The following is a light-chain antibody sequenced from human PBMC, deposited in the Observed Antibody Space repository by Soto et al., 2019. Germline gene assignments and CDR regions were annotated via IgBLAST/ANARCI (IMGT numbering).Light chain of an antibody. CDR3: QQYYSTPLT. J-gene: IGKJ4*01. CDR2: WAS. Sequence: DIVMTQSPDSLAVSLGERATINCRSSQSVLYSSDSKNYFAWYQQKPGQPPKLLISWASTRESGVPDRFSGSGSGTDFTFTISSLQSEDVAVYYCQQYYSTPLTFGGGTKVEIK. V-gene: IGKV4-1*01. CDR1: QSVLYSSDSKNY.